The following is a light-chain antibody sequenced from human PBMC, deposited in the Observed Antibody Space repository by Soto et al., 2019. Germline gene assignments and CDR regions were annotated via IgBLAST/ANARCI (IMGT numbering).Light chain of an antibody. Sequence: QSVLTQPASVSGSPGQSITISCTGTSSDVGGYNYVSWYQQHPGEVPKLLIYEVTTRPSGVSNRFSGSKSGNTASLTISGLQAEDEADYYCSSYTSDITHVFGGGTKLTXL. V-gene: IGLV2-14*01. CDR2: EVT. CDR1: SSDVGGYNY. J-gene: IGLJ2*01. CDR3: SSYTSDITHV.